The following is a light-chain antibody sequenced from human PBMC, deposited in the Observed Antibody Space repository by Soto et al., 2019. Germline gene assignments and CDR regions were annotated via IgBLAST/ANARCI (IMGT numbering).Light chain of an antibody. CDR2: LGS. Sequence: DIVMTQSPLSLPVTPGEPASISCRSSQSLLHSNGYNYLDWYLQKPGQSPQLLIYLGSNRASGVPDRFSGSGSGTDFTLKISRVEAEDVGVYYCMQALQTPLTFDQGTKVEI. V-gene: IGKV2-28*01. J-gene: IGKJ1*01. CDR3: MQALQTPLT. CDR1: QSLLHSNGYNY.